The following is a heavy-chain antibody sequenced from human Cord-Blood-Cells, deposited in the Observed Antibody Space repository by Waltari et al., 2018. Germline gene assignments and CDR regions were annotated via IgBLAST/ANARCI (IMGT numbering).Heavy chain of an antibody. V-gene: IGHV3-13*01. Sequence: EVQLVESGGGLVQPGGSLRLSCAASGFTFSSYDMHWVHQATGKGLEWVSAIGTAGDTYYPGSVKGRFTISRENAKNSLYLQMNSLRAGDTAVYYCARASTRGYSGYDYWGQGTLVTVSS. CDR1: GFTFSSYD. CDR2: IGTAGDT. D-gene: IGHD5-12*01. J-gene: IGHJ4*02. CDR3: ARASTRGYSGYDY.